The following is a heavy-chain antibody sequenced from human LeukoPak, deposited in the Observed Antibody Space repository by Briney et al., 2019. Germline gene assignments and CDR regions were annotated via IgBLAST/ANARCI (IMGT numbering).Heavy chain of an antibody. Sequence: GASVTVSCTASGYTFTSYGISWVRQAPGQGLEWMGWISAYNGNTNYAQKLQGRVTMTTDTSTSTAYMEQRSLRSDDTVVYYCARVGYYGGEIDYWGQGTLVTVSS. V-gene: IGHV1-18*01. CDR3: ARVGYYGGEIDY. J-gene: IGHJ4*02. D-gene: IGHD3-10*01. CDR1: GYTFTSYG. CDR2: ISAYNGNT.